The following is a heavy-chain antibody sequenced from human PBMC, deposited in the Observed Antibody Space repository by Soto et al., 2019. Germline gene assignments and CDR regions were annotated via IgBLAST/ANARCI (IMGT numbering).Heavy chain of an antibody. J-gene: IGHJ3*01. D-gene: IGHD3-10*01. V-gene: IGHV4-59*01. CDR2: IYYSGST. Sequence: SETLPLTCTVSGGSISSYYWSWIRQPPGKGLEWIGYIYYSGSTNYNPSLKSRVTISVDTSKNQFSLKLSSVTAADTAVYYCARRYGSAFDFWGQGTMVTVSS. CDR3: ARRYGSAFDF. CDR1: GGSISSYY.